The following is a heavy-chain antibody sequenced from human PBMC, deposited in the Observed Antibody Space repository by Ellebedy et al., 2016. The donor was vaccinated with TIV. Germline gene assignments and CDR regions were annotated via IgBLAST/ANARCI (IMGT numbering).Heavy chain of an antibody. D-gene: IGHD6-25*01. CDR1: GYTFTSYG. J-gene: IGHJ6*03. Sequence: ASVKVSXXASGYTFTSYGISWVRQAPGQGLEWMGWISAYNGNTNYAQKLQGRVTMTTDTSTSTAYMELRSLRSDDTAVYYCARENLQRAGWSFNYYYMDVWGKGTTVTVSS. CDR2: ISAYNGNT. CDR3: ARENLQRAGWSFNYYYMDV. V-gene: IGHV1-18*01.